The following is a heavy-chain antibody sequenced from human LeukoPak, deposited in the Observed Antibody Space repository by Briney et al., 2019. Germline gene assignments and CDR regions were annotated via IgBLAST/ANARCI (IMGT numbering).Heavy chain of an antibody. D-gene: IGHD3-22*01. J-gene: IGHJ4*02. CDR2: ISSSGSTI. Sequence: SGGSLRLSCAASGFTFSDYYMSWIRQAPGKGLEWVSYISSSGSTIYYADSVKGRFTISRDNAKNSLYLQMNSLRAEDTAVYYCARGYDSSGYYYRRVDYWGQGTLVTVSS. CDR1: GFTFSDYY. V-gene: IGHV3-11*01. CDR3: ARGYDSSGYYYRRVDY.